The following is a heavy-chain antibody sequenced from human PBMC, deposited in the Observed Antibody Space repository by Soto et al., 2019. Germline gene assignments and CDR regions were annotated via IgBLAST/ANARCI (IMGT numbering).Heavy chain of an antibody. D-gene: IGHD6-13*01. J-gene: IGHJ5*02. CDR1: GGSISSYY. V-gene: IGHV4-59*01. Sequence: SETLSLTCTVSGGSISSYYWSWIRQPPGKGLEWIGYIYYSGSTNYNPSLKSRVTISVDTSKNQFSLKLSSVTAADTAVYYCARDSLAYSSSSWFDPWGQGTLVTVSS. CDR2: IYYSGST. CDR3: ARDSLAYSSSSWFDP.